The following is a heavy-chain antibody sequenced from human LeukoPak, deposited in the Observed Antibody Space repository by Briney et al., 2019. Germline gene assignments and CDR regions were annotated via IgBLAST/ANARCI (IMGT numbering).Heavy chain of an antibody. CDR2: IYYSGST. Sequence: SDTLSLTCAVSGYSVSSSNWWGWIRQPPGKGLEWIGYIYYSGSTYYNPSLKSRLTMSVDTSKNQFSLKLSSVTAADTAVYYCARGTFYDFWSGYSTTLFDYWGQGTLVTVSS. V-gene: IGHV4-28*03. D-gene: IGHD3-3*01. J-gene: IGHJ4*02. CDR3: ARGTFYDFWSGYSTTLFDY. CDR1: GYSVSSSNW.